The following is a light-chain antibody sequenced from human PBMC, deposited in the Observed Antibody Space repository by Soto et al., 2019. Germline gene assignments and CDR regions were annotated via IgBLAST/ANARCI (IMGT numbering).Light chain of an antibody. CDR3: QQYNSDSGYT. J-gene: IGKJ2*01. Sequence: DIQMTQSPSTLSASVGDRVTITCRASQSISSWLAWYQQKPGKAPKLLIYKASSLDSGVPSRFSGSGSGTEFNLTSSSLQPDDFETYDCQQYNSDSGYTFGQGTKLEIK. CDR2: KAS. CDR1: QSISSW. V-gene: IGKV1-5*03.